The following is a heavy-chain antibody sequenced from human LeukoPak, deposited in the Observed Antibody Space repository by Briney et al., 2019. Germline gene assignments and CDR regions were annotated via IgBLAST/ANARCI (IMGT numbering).Heavy chain of an antibody. CDR1: GYSISSGYY. CDR3: ARAGENYYDSSGWTLDY. D-gene: IGHD3-22*01. J-gene: IGHJ4*02. Sequence: SETLSLTCTVSGYSISSGYYWGWIRQPPGKGLEWIGSIYHSGSTYYNPSLKSRVTISVDTSKNQFSLKLSSVTAADTAVYYCARAGENYYDSSGWTLDYWGQGTLVTVSS. CDR2: IYHSGST. V-gene: IGHV4-38-2*02.